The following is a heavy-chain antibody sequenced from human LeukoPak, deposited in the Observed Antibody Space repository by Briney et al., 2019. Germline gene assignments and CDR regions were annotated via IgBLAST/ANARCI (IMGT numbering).Heavy chain of an antibody. Sequence: SETLSLTCTVSGGSISSGNYYWSWIRQPPGKGLEWIGYVYHSGSTHYNPSLKSRVTISLDRTKNQFSLKLSSVTAADTAVYYCARMIIMVRGVAGDYWGQGTLVTVSS. V-gene: IGHV4-30-2*01. D-gene: IGHD3-10*01. CDR2: VYHSGST. CDR3: ARMIIMVRGVAGDY. CDR1: GGSISSGNYY. J-gene: IGHJ4*02.